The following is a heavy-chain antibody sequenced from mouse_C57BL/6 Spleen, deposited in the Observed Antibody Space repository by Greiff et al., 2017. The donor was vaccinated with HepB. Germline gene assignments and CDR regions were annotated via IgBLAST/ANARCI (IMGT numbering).Heavy chain of an antibody. J-gene: IGHJ2*01. CDR1: GYTFTSYW. V-gene: IGHV1-55*01. CDR3: ARGRTFCDL. CDR2: IYPGSGST. Sequence: VQLQQSGAELVKPGASVKMSCKASGYTFTSYWITWVKQRPGQGLERIGDIYPGSGSTNYNEKFKSKATLTVDTSSSTAYMQLSSLTSEDSAVYYCARGRTFCDLWGQGTTLTVSS.